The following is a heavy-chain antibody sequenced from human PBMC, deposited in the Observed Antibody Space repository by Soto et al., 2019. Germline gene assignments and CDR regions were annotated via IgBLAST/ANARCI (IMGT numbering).Heavy chain of an antibody. CDR1: GGSFNGSY. CDR2: INHSGST. CDR3: ARVSDYDSSGYLDY. J-gene: IGHJ4*02. V-gene: IGHV4-34*01. Sequence: NRSETMSLTCAVYGGSFNGSYWSWIRQPPGKGLEWIGEINHSGSTNYNPSLKSRVTISVDTSKNQFSLKLSSVTAADTAVYYCARVSDYDSSGYLDYWGQGTLVTVSS. D-gene: IGHD3-22*01.